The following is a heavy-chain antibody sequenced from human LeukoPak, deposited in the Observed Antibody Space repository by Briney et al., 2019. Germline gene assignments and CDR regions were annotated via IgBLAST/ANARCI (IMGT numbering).Heavy chain of an antibody. V-gene: IGHV3-21*04. J-gene: IGHJ4*02. CDR1: GLTFSSYS. CDR3: ARGRGGAFDY. D-gene: IGHD2-15*01. CDR2: ISSSSSYI. Sequence: GGSLRLSCAASGLTFSSYSMNWVRQAPGKGLEWVSSISSSSSYIYYADSVKGRFTISRDNAKNSLYLQMNSLRSEDTAVYYCARGRGGAFDYWGQGTLVTVSS.